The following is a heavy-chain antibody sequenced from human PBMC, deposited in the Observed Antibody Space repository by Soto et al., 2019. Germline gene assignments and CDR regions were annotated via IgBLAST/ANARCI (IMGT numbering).Heavy chain of an antibody. CDR3: ARESEDLTSNFDY. V-gene: IGHV3-21*06. CDR1: GFTFTRYS. Sequence: GGSLRLSCAASGFTFTRYSMNWVRQAPGKGLGWVSSISSTTNYIYYGDSMKGRFTISRDNAKNSLYLEMNSLRAEDTAVYYCARESEDLTSNFDYWGQGTLVTVSS. J-gene: IGHJ4*02. CDR2: ISSTTNYI.